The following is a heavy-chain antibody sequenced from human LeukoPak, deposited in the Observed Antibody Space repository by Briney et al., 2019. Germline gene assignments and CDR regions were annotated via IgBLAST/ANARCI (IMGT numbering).Heavy chain of an antibody. J-gene: IGHJ6*03. D-gene: IGHD3-10*01. CDR3: ARVTGSFYYYYYMDV. V-gene: IGHV4-39*07. CDR1: GGSIRSSSYY. CDR2: ISYSGST. Sequence: SETLSLTCTVSGGSIRSSSYYWGWIRQPPGKGLEWIGSISYSGSTYYNPSLKSRVTISLDTSKNQFSLKLTSVTATDTAVHYCARVTGSFYYYYYMDVWGKGTTVTVSS.